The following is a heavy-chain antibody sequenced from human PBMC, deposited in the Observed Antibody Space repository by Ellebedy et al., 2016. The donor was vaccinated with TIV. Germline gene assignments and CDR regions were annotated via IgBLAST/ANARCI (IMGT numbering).Heavy chain of an antibody. V-gene: IGHV3-48*01. CDR3: AKEAAEAKEGAAAYLSYDY. Sequence: GGSLRLSXAASGFTFSSYSMNWVRQAPGKGLEWISHISESSGPIYYADSVKGRFTISRDNSKSTLYLQMNSLTAEDTAMYYCAKEAAEAKEGAAAYLSYDYWGQGTLVTVSS. J-gene: IGHJ4*02. CDR2: ISESSGPI. CDR1: GFTFSSYS. D-gene: IGHD6-25*01.